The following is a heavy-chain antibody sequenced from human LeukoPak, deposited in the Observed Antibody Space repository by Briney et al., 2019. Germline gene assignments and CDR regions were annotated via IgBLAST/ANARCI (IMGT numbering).Heavy chain of an antibody. CDR2: INPSGGGT. CDR1: GYSFIRYY. J-gene: IGHJ3*02. Sequence: ASVKVSCKASGYSFIRYYILWVRQAPGQGLEWMAIINPSGGGTSYAQKFQGRVTLTRDTSTSTVYMELSSLRSEDTAVYYCVRMWEPESGGRAFDIWGQGTMVTVSS. V-gene: IGHV1-46*01. CDR3: VRMWEPESGGRAFDI. D-gene: IGHD1-14*01.